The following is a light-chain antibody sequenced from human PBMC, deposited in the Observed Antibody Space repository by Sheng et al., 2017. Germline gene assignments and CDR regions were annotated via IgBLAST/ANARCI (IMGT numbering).Light chain of an antibody. Sequence: EIVLTQSPATLSLSPGERATLSCRTSHSVGNYLAWYQQKPGQVPRLLIYGASTRVTGIPARFSGSGSGTEFTLTITSLQSEDSAVYYCQQYNNWPPYSFGQGTKLEIK. CDR1: HSVGNY. J-gene: IGKJ2*03. CDR3: QQYNNWPPYS. V-gene: IGKV3-15*01. CDR2: GAS.